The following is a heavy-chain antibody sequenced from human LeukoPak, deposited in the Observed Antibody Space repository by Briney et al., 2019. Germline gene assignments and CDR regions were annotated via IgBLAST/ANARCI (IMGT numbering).Heavy chain of an antibody. Sequence: PSETLSLTCTVSGGSISSSSYYWGWIRQPPGKGLEWIGSIYYSGSTYYNPSLKSRVTISVDTSKNQFSLKLSSVTAADTAVYYCARDLPLSGSYYHGAFDIWGQGTMVTVSS. CDR2: IYYSGST. J-gene: IGHJ3*02. CDR1: GGSISSSSYY. D-gene: IGHD1-26*01. V-gene: IGHV4-39*07. CDR3: ARDLPLSGSYYHGAFDI.